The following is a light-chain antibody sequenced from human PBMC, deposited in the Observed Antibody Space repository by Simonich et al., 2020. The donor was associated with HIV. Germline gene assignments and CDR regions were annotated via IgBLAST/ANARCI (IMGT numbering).Light chain of an antibody. V-gene: IGKV1-12*02. J-gene: IGKJ2*01. CDR1: QGISSN. Sequence: DIQMTQSPSSLSASVGDRVTITCRASQGISSNLAWYQQKPGQAPRLLIYAASSLQSGVPSRFSGSGSGTDFTLTISSLQPEDFATYYCQQANSFPYTFGQGTKLEIK. CDR2: AAS. CDR3: QQANSFPYT.